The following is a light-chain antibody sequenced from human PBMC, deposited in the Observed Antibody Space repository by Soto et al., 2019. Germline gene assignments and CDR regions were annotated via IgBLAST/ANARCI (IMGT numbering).Light chain of an antibody. CDR3: QAWDRSPVV. J-gene: IGLJ2*01. CDR2: QDS. V-gene: IGLV3-1*01. Sequence: SYELTQPPSVSVSPGQTASITCSGDKLGDKYACWYQQKPGQSPVLVIYQDSKRPSGIPERFSGSNSGNTATLTISGTQAMDEADYYCQAWDRSPVVFGGGTKVTVL. CDR1: KLGDKY.